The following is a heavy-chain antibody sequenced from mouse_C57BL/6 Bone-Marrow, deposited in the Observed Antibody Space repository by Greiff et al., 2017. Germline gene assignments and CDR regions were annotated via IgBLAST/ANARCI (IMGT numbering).Heavy chain of an antibody. D-gene: IGHD2-14*01. Sequence: EVKLMESEGGLVQPGSSMKLSCTASGFTFSDYYMAWVRQVPEKGLEWVANINYDGSSTYYLDSLKSRFIISRDNAKNILYLQMSSLKSEDTATYYCAREQEGTWYFDVWGTGTTVTVSS. J-gene: IGHJ1*03. CDR3: AREQEGTWYFDV. V-gene: IGHV5-16*01. CDR1: GFTFSDYY. CDR2: INYDGSST.